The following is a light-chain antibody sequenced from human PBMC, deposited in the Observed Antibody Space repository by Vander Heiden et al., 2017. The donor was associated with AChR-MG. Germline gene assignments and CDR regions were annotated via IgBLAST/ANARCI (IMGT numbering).Light chain of an antibody. V-gene: IGKV1-39*01. CDR1: RSIRYY. J-gene: IGKJ4*02. CDR2: AAF. Sequence: IQMTQSPSSLSASVGDRVKISCRASRSIRYYLKWHQQKPGKPTKLLISAAFQLESGVPSRFSGSGSETDFTLTISGLQREDFATYYCQQSYTTPATFVGGTKVDIK. CDR3: QQSYTTPAT.